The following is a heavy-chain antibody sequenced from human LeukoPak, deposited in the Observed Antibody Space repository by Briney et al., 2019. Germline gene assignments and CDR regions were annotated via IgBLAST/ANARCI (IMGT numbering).Heavy chain of an antibody. Sequence: GGSLRLSCAASGFTFSSYSMNWVRQAPGKGLEWVSVIYSGGSTYYADSVKGRFTISRDNSKNTLYLQMNSLRAEDTAVYYCARGRRYYDSSGLGDYWGQGTLVTVSS. CDR3: ARGRRYYDSSGLGDY. CDR1: GFTFSSYS. J-gene: IGHJ4*02. D-gene: IGHD3-22*01. V-gene: IGHV3-53*01. CDR2: IYSGGST.